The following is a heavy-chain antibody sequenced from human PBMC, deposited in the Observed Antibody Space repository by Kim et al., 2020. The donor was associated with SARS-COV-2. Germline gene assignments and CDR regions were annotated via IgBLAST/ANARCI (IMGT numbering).Heavy chain of an antibody. CDR2: INHSGST. CDR1: GGSFSGYY. CDR3: ARGGLRYFDWLSKGSHWFDP. Sequence: SETLSLTCVVYGGSFSGYYWSWIRQPPGKGLEWIGEINHSGSTNYNPSLKSRVTISVDTSKNQFSLKLSSVTAADTAVYYCARGGLRYFDWLSKGSHWFDPWGQGTLVTVSS. J-gene: IGHJ5*02. V-gene: IGHV4-34*01. D-gene: IGHD3-9*01.